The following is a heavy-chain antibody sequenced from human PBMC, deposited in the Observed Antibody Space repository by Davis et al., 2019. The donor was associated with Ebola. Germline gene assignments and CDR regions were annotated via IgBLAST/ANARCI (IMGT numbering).Heavy chain of an antibody. CDR1: GYILTELS. CDR3: AAGGSGGGFDV. Sequence: ASVKVSCKVSGYILTELSIHWVRQSPGQGLEWMGNFDPQNNDIIYAHKFEDRVTMTEDTSTHTAYMELSSLRSDDSAVYYCAAGGSGGGFDVWGKGIWSPSPQ. D-gene: IGHD1-26*01. CDR2: FDPQNNDI. J-gene: IGHJ3*01. V-gene: IGHV1-24*01.